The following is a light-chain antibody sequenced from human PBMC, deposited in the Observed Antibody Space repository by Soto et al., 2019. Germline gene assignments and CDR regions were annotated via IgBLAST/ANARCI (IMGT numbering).Light chain of an antibody. CDR2: GAS. CDR1: QSVSSSY. CDR3: QQYGSSPPET. Sequence: EIAFTHSPGTLSFSPRERATLSCRASQSVSSSYLAWYQQKPGQAPRRLIYGASSRATGIPDRFSGSGSGTDFTLTISRLEPEDFAVYYCQQYGSSPPETFGQGTKVDIK. V-gene: IGKV3-20*01. J-gene: IGKJ1*01.